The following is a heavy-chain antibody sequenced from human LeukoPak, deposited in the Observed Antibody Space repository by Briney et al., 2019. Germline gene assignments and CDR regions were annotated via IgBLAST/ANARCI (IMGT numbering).Heavy chain of an antibody. V-gene: IGHV3-23*01. Sequence: GGSLRLSCAASGFTFSSYAMDWVRQAPGKGLEWVSAISGSGHSTYYADSVKGRFAISRDNSKNTLYLQMNSLRAEDTAVYYCVTRAPAGPYSSWGQGTLVTASS. CDR1: GFTFSSYA. CDR3: VTRAPAGPYSS. D-gene: IGHD6-13*01. CDR2: ISGSGHST. J-gene: IGHJ4*02.